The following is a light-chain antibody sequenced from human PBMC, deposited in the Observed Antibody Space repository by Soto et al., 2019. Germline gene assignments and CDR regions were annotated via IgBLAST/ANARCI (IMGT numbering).Light chain of an antibody. V-gene: IGKV3-20*01. CDR2: GAS. J-gene: IGKJ1*01. CDR1: QSVSSSY. Sequence: EIVLTQSPGTLSLSPGERATLSCRASQSVSSSYLAWYQQNPGQAPRLLIYGASSRATGIPDRFSGSGSGTDFTLSISRLEPEDFAVYYCQQYGSSPSFGQGTKV. CDR3: QQYGSSPS.